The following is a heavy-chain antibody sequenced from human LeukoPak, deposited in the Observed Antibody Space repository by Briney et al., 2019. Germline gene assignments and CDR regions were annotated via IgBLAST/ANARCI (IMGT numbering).Heavy chain of an antibody. V-gene: IGHV3-48*02. CDR1: GFTFSSYS. J-gene: IGHJ4*02. D-gene: IGHD6-6*01. CDR2: ISSSGSIL. Sequence: GGSLRLSCAASGFTFSSYSMNWVRQAPGKGLEWVSYISSSGSILHYADSVKGRFTISRDSAKSSLYLQLNSLRDEDTAVYYCAREYSSSSGKALDYWGQGTLVTVSS. CDR3: AREYSSSSGKALDY.